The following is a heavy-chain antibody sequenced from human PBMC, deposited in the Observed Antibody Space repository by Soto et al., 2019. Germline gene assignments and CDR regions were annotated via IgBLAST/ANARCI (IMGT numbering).Heavy chain of an antibody. CDR3: TTDSRFMEWSSYYYGMDV. Sequence: LRLSCAASGFTFSSAWMSWVRQAPGKGLEWVGRIKSKTDGGTTDYAAPVKGRFTISRDDSKNTLYLQMNSLKTEDTAMYYCTTDSRFMEWSSYYYGMDVWGQGTTVT. CDR2: IKSKTDGGTT. D-gene: IGHD3-3*01. V-gene: IGHV3-15*01. J-gene: IGHJ6*02. CDR1: GFTFSSAW.